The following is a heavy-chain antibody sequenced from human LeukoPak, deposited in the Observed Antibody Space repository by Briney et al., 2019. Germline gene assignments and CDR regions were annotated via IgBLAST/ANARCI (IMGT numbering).Heavy chain of an antibody. CDR3: ARGRDYFDY. CDR2: ISYDGSNK. Sequence: GGSLRLSCAASGFTFSSYAMHWVRQAPGKGLEWMAVISYDGSNKYYADSVKGRFTISRDNSKNTLYLQMNSLRAEDTAVYYCARGRDYFDYWGQGTLVTVSS. J-gene: IGHJ4*02. V-gene: IGHV3-30-3*01. CDR1: GFTFSSYA.